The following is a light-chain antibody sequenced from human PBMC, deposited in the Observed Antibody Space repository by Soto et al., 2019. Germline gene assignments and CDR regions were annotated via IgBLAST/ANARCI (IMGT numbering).Light chain of an antibody. Sequence: IVMTQSPATLSVSLGERATLSCRASQSINSNLAWYQQKPGQAPRLLMFRASIRAAGFPARFSGSGSGTEFNITISSLQSDDSAVYYCQQYNNWPRATFGGGTKVDSK. CDR1: QSINSN. CDR3: QQYNNWPRAT. J-gene: IGKJ4*01. CDR2: RAS. V-gene: IGKV3-15*01.